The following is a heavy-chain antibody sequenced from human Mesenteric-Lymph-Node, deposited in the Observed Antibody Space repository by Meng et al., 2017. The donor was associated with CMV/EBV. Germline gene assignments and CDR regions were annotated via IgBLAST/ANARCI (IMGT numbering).Heavy chain of an antibody. CDR1: GFTFSSYG. J-gene: IGHJ6*02. Sequence: GESLKISCAASGFTFSSYGMHWVRQAPGKGLEWVAFILYDGNNQFYADSVKGRFTISRDNSKNTLYLQMNSLRAEDTAVYYCAKGNYGVVKYGMDVWGQGTTVTVSS. V-gene: IGHV3-30*02. D-gene: IGHD1-7*01. CDR3: AKGNYGVVKYGMDV. CDR2: ILYDGNNQ.